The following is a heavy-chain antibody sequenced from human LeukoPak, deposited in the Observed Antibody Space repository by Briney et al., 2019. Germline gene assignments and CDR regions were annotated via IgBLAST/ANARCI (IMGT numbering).Heavy chain of an antibody. V-gene: IGHV7-4-1*02. D-gene: IGHD3-22*01. J-gene: IGHJ4*02. CDR1: GYTFTNYT. Sequence: ASVTVSCTASGYTFTNYTINWVRLTPGQGLEWMGWIDTNTGNPTYAQGFAGRFVFSLDTSVTTTYLQISSLKAEDTAVYYCTRGRDTTGYFVYWGQGTLVTVSS. CDR2: IDTNTGNP. CDR3: TRGRDTTGYFVY.